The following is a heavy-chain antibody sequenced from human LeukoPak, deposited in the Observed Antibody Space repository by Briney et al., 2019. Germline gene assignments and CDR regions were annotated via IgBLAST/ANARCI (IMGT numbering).Heavy chain of an antibody. CDR3: ARGYNWNYVRYFDY. J-gene: IGHJ4*02. CDR2: IIPILGIA. CDR1: GGTFSSYA. V-gene: IGHV1-69*04. D-gene: IGHD1-7*01. Sequence: SVKVSCKASGGTFSSYAISWVRQAPGQGLKWMGRIIPILGIANYAQKFQGRVTITADKSTSTAHMELSSLRSEDTAVYYCARGYNWNYVRYFDYWGQGTLVTVSS.